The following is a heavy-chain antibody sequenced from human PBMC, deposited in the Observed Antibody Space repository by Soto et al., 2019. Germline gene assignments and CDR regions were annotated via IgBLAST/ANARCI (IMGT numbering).Heavy chain of an antibody. CDR2: ISAYNGNT. D-gene: IGHD2-2*01. CDR1: GYTFTSYG. CDR3: ASADIVVVPAALDY. Sequence: ASVKVSCKASGYTFTSYGISWVRQAPGQGLEWMGWISAYNGNTNYAQKLQGRATMTTDTSTSTAYMELRSLRSDDTAVYYCASADIVVVPAALDYWGQGTLVTVSS. V-gene: IGHV1-18*01. J-gene: IGHJ4*02.